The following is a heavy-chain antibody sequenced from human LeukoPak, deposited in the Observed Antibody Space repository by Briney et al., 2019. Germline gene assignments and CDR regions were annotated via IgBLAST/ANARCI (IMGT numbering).Heavy chain of an antibody. CDR1: GFTFSSYG. D-gene: IGHD2-15*01. J-gene: IGHJ4*02. Sequence: GGSLRLSCAASGFTFSSYGMHWVRQAPGKGLEWVAFIRYDGSNKYYADSVKGRFTISRDNSKNTLYLQMNSLRAEDTAVYYCAKDALGYCSGGICYNYWGQGTLVTVSS. CDR2: IRYDGSNK. V-gene: IGHV3-30*02. CDR3: AKDALGYCSGGICYNY.